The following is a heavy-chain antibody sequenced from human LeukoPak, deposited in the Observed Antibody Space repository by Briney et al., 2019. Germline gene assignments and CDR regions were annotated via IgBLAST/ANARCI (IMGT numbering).Heavy chain of an antibody. Sequence: SQTLSLTCAISGDSVSSNGVTWNWIRQSPSRGLEWLGRTYYRSTWYNDYAVSVRGRITVNPDTSKNQFSLHLNSVTPEDTAVYYCARRLTQYDCFDPWGQGILVTVS. CDR1: GDSVSSNGVT. J-gene: IGHJ5*02. CDR3: ARRLTQYDCFDP. CDR2: TYYRSTWYN. D-gene: IGHD2-2*01. V-gene: IGHV6-1*01.